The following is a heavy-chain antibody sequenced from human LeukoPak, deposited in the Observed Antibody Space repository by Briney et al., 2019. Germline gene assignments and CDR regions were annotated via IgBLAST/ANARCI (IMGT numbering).Heavy chain of an antibody. CDR2: IIPIFGTA. CDR3: ARNHDGYSYGRPQYYYYMDV. CDR1: GGTFSSYA. V-gene: IGHV1-69*05. J-gene: IGHJ6*03. Sequence: GASVKVSCKASGGTFSSYAISWVRQAPGQGLEWMGGIIPIFGTANYTQKFQGRVTITTDESTSTAYMELSSLRSEDTAVYYRARNHDGYSYGRPQYYYYMDVWGKGTTVTVSS. D-gene: IGHD5-18*01.